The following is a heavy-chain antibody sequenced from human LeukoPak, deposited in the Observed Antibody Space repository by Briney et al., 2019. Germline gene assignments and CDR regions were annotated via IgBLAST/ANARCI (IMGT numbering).Heavy chain of an antibody. V-gene: IGHV4-59*11. Sequence: SETLSLTCNVSGDSITSHYWNWIRQPPGKGLEWIGYIYYTGIIKYNPSLTSRVSMSVDTSKNQFFLKMKSVTAADTAVYYCAREMYCSSTSCYLGIDYWGQGTLVTVSS. CDR3: AREMYCSSTSCYLGIDY. CDR2: IYYTGII. D-gene: IGHD2-2*01. CDR1: GDSITSHY. J-gene: IGHJ4*02.